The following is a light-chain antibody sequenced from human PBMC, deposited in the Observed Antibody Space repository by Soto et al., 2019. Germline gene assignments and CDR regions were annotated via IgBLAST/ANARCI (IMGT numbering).Light chain of an antibody. CDR2: EVS. V-gene: IGLV2-14*01. CDR3: SSYTSTSTYV. CDR1: SSDVGGYNY. Sequence: QSALTQPASVSGSPGQSITISCTGTSSDVGGYNYVSWYQQHPGKAPKLMIYEVSNRPSGVSNRFSGSKSGNTASLTISVLQAEDDADYYCSSYTSTSTYVFGTGTKVTVL. J-gene: IGLJ1*01.